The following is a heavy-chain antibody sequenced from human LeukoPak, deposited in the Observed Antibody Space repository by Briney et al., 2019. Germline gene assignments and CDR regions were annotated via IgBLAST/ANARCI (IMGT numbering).Heavy chain of an antibody. V-gene: IGHV3-7*05. CDR2: ITQYGHHM. D-gene: IGHD2/OR15-2a*01. CDR3: ATSHTLDL. CDR1: GFTFRSYW. J-gene: IGHJ1*01. Sequence: AGGSLRLSCAAAGFTFRSYWMNWGRQAPGQGLVWVATITQYGHHMYYVPSLTCRFTISTDNAKHSLYLQMNNLLAEDTAVYYCATSHTLDLWGQGTLVIVSS.